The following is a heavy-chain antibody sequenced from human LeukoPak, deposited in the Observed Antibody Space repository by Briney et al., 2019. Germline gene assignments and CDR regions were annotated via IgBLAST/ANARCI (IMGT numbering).Heavy chain of an antibody. CDR3: ARYDCSGGSCYSEGYDY. CDR1: GGSISNYY. CDR2: IYYSGTT. D-gene: IGHD2-15*01. Sequence: SETLSLTCTVSGGSISNYYWSWIRQPPGKGLECIGYIYYSGTTNYNPSLKSRVTISVDTSKNQFSLKLSSVTAADTAVYYCARYDCSGGSCYSEGYDYWGQGTLVTVSS. V-gene: IGHV4-59*08. J-gene: IGHJ4*02.